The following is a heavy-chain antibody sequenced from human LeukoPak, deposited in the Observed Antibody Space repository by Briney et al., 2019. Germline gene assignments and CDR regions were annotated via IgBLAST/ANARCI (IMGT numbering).Heavy chain of an antibody. CDR2: ISGSGGST. D-gene: IGHD3-9*01. J-gene: IGHJ4*02. Sequence: PGGSLRLSCAASGFTFSSYAMSWVRQAPGKGLEWVSAISGSGGSTYYADSVKGRFTISRDNSKNTLYLQMNSLRAEDTAVYYCANHYDILPGPDYWGQGTLVTVSS. CDR3: ANHYDILPGPDY. V-gene: IGHV3-23*01. CDR1: GFTFSSYA.